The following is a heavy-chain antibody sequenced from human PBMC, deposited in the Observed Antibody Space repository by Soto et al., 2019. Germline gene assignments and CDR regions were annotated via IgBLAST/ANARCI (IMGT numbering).Heavy chain of an antibody. Sequence: ASVKVSCKASGYTFITYGVSWVRQAPGQGLDWLGWISTYNGNTRYAERLQGRVTMTTDTTTNTAYMELRNLRFDDTAVYYCAKDQKFYSSTHPGPFDYWGQGTLVTVSS. V-gene: IGHV1-18*01. CDR1: GYTFITYG. D-gene: IGHD6-13*01. CDR3: AKDQKFYSSTHPGPFDY. J-gene: IGHJ4*02. CDR2: ISTYNGNT.